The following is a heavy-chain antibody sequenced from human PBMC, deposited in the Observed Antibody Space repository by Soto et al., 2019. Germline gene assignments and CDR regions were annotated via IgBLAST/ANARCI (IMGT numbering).Heavy chain of an antibody. CDR3: AKVAGAVANRGWFDP. V-gene: IGHV3-23*01. J-gene: IGHJ5*02. Sequence: EVQLLESGGGLVQPGGSLRLSCAASGFTFSSYAMSWVRQDPGKGLEWVSAISGSGGNTNYAASVKGRFTISRDNPKDTLVLQMNDLRVEDTAIYYCAKVAGAVANRGWFDPWGQGTLVTVSS. D-gene: IGHD6-19*01. CDR2: ISGSGGNT. CDR1: GFTFSSYA.